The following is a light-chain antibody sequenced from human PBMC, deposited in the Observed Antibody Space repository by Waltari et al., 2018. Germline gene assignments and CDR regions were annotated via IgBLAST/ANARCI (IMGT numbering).Light chain of an antibody. V-gene: IGKV1-5*03. CDR2: RAS. CDR3: QQYSGSPPWT. Sequence: DIQMAQSPSTLAASVGDRVTITCRASQSISYWLAWYQQKPGQAPKLLIYRASNLIDGVPSRFSGRGAWTEFTLTLDSLQPDDFATYFCQQYSGSPPWTFGQGTKVEIK. CDR1: QSISYW. J-gene: IGKJ1*01.